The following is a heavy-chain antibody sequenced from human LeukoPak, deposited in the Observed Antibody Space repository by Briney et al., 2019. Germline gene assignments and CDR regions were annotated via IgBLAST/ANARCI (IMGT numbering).Heavy chain of an antibody. D-gene: IGHD2-21*02. V-gene: IGHV3-7*03. CDR3: AAGRVAYCGGDCPTAFNY. Sequence: GGSLRLSCAASGFTFSTYWMSWVRQAPGKGLEWVANIKQDGSEKYYVDSVKGRFTISRDNAKNSMYLQMNSLRAEDTAVYYCAAGRVAYCGGDCPTAFNYWGQGTLVTVSS. CDR1: GFTFSTYW. J-gene: IGHJ4*02. CDR2: IKQDGSEK.